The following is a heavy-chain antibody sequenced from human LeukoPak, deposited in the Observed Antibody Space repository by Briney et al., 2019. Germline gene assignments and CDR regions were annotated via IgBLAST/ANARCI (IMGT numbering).Heavy chain of an antibody. CDR2: ISAYNGNT. CDR1: GYTFTSYG. Sequence: ASVKVSCKASGYTFTSYGISWVRQAPGQGLEWMGWISAYNGNTNYAQKLRGRVTMTTDTSTSTAYMELRSLRSDDTAVYYCARVQADFWSGYSCYFDYWGQGTLVTVSS. CDR3: ARVQADFWSGYSCYFDY. D-gene: IGHD3-3*01. J-gene: IGHJ4*02. V-gene: IGHV1-18*01.